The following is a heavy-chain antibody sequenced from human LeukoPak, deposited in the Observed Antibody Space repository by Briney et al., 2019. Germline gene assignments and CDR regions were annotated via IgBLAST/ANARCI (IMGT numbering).Heavy chain of an antibody. Sequence: SVKVSCKASGGTFSSYAISWVRQAPGQGLEWMGGIIPIFGTANYAQKFRGRVTITADKSTRTAYMELSSLRSEDTAVYYCAREFGGYGTGYWGQGTLVTVSS. CDR1: GGTFSSYA. J-gene: IGHJ4*02. D-gene: IGHD1-1*01. CDR3: AREFGGYGTGY. V-gene: IGHV1-69*06. CDR2: IIPIFGTA.